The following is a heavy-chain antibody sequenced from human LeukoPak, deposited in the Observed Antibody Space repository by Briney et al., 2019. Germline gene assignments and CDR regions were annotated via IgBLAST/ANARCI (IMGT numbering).Heavy chain of an antibody. CDR2: INHSGGS. CDR1: GGSSSGYY. D-gene: IGHD6-19*01. J-gene: IGHJ5*02. V-gene: IGHV4-34*01. Sequence: SETLSLTCAVYGGSSSGYYWSWIRQPPGRGLEWIGEINHSGGSTYNPSLESRATISVDTSKNQFSLKLSSVTAADTAVYYCARGQWQPRFDPWGQGTLVTVSS. CDR3: ARGQWQPRFDP.